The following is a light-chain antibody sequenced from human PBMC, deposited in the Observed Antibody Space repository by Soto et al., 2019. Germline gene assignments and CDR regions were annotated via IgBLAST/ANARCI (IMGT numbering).Light chain of an antibody. CDR3: ETWDSNTLWV. CDR2: LEGSGSY. CDR1: SGHSSYI. Sequence: QSVLTQSSSASASLGSSVKLTCTPRSGHSSYIIAWHQQQPGKAPRYLMKLEGSGSYNKGSGVPDRFSGSSSGADRYLTISNLQFEDEADYYCETWDSNTLWVFGGGTKLTVL. J-gene: IGLJ3*02. V-gene: IGLV4-60*02.